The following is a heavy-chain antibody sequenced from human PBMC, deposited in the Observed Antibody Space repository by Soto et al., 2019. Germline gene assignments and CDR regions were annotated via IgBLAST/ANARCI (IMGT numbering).Heavy chain of an antibody. CDR2: MHSDGIT. CDR3: AKKVTIYAVDPADY. CDR1: GFNVNSNS. Sequence: EVQLVETGGGLIQPGGSLRLSCAASGFNVNSNSMNWVRQAPGKGLEWLSVMHSDGITAYAGSVKGRFTVSRDNSKNMLYLQMNSLRAEDTAVYFCAKKVTIYAVDPADYWGQGTQVAVSS. D-gene: IGHD3-3*01. J-gene: IGHJ4*02. V-gene: IGHV3-53*02.